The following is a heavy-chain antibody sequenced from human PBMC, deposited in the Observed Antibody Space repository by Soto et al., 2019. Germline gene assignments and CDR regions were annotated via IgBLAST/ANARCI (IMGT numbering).Heavy chain of an antibody. CDR1: GDSVSSNSAA. D-gene: IGHD2-2*01. Sequence: PSQTLSLTCAISGDSVSSNSAAWNWIRQSPSRGLEWLGRTYYRSKWYNDYAVSVKSRITINPDTSKNQFSLQLNSVTPEDTAVYYCARVEQYQLPTYYYYGMDVWDPGPRVTVSS. V-gene: IGHV6-1*01. CDR3: ARVEQYQLPTYYYYGMDV. J-gene: IGHJ6*02. CDR2: TYYRSKWYN.